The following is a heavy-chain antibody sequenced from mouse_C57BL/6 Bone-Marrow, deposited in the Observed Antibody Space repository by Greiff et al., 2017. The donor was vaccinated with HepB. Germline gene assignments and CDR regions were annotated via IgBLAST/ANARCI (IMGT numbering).Heavy chain of an antibody. Sequence: EVQLQQSGAELVRPGASVKLSCTASGFNIKDDYMHWVKQRPEQGLEWIGWIDPGNGDTEYASKFQGKATITADTSSNTAYLQLSSLTSEETAVYYCTTTVVATDGYFDYWGQGTTLTVSS. CDR2: IDPGNGDT. D-gene: IGHD1-1*01. CDR1: GFNIKDDY. V-gene: IGHV14-4*01. CDR3: TTTVVATDGYFDY. J-gene: IGHJ2*01.